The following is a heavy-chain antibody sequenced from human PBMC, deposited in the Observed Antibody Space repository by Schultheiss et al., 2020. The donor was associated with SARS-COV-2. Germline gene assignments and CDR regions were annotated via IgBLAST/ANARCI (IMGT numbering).Heavy chain of an antibody. V-gene: IGHV3-49*04. CDR1: GFTFGDYA. Sequence: GGSLRLSCTASGFTFGDYAMSWVRQAPGKGLEWVGFIRSKAYGGTTEYAASVKGRFTISRDDSKNSLYLQMNSLKTEDTAVYYCARGPPSASEDYYYGMDVWGQGTTVTVSS. CDR3: ARGPPSASEDYYYGMDV. CDR2: IRSKAYGGTT. D-gene: IGHD3-3*01. J-gene: IGHJ6*02.